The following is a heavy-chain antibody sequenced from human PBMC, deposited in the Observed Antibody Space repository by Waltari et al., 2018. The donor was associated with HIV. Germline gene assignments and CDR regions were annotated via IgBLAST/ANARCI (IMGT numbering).Heavy chain of an antibody. J-gene: IGHJ4*02. CDR3: VRFSSPSLDY. V-gene: IGHV3-23*01. Sequence: EVQLLESGGGFLQPGGSLRLSCAASGFTFSSYVMTWVRQGPGSGLEWVSTIMGSGGSSSYAQKFQGRVTMTRDTSTSTVYMEVTSLRSEDTAVYYCVRFSSPSLDYWGQGTLVTVSS. CDR2: IMGSGGSS. D-gene: IGHD3-3*01. CDR1: GFTFSSYV.